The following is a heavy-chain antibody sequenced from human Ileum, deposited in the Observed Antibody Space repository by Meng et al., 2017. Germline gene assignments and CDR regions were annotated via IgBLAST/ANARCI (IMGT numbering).Heavy chain of an antibody. J-gene: IGHJ4*02. CDR2: ISWNSGSI. CDR1: GFTFDDYA. V-gene: IGHV3-9*01. CDR3: AKDAIAAADNYYFDY. Sequence: SLKISCAASGFTFDDYAMHWVRQAPGKGLEWVSGISWNSGSIGYADSVKGRFTISRDNAKNSLYLQMNSLRAEDTALYYCAKDAIAAADNYYFDYWGQGNQVNGAS. D-gene: IGHD6-13*01.